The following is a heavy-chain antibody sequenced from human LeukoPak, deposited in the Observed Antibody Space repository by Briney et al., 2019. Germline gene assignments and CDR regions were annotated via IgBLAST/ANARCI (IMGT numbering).Heavy chain of an antibody. V-gene: IGHV4-34*01. CDR1: GGSFSGYY. Sequence: SETLSLTCAVYGGSFSGYYWSWIRQPPGKGLEWIGEINHSGSTNYNPSLKSRVTISVDTSKNQFSLKLSSVTAADTAVYYCARTYYFDYWGQGTLVTVSS. CDR3: ARTYYFDY. CDR2: INHSGST. J-gene: IGHJ4*02.